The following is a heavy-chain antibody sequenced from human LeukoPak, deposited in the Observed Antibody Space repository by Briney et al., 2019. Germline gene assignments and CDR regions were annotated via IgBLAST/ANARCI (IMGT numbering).Heavy chain of an antibody. V-gene: IGHV4-59*01. Sequence: PSETLSLTCTVSGGSISGYYWSWIRQPPGEGLEWIGFIYYSGSTNYNPSLKSRVTISVDTSKNQFSLKLSSVTAADTAVYYCARGGYSKFDYWGQGTLVTVSS. CDR1: GGSISGYY. CDR2: IYYSGST. D-gene: IGHD5-18*01. J-gene: IGHJ4*02. CDR3: ARGGYSKFDY.